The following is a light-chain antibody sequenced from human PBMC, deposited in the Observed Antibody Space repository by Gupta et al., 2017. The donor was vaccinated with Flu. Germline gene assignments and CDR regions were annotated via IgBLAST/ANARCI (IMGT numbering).Light chain of an antibody. V-gene: IGLV7-43*01. Sequence: QTVVTPEPSLTLSPGGTVTLPCASSTGAVPSGFYPNWFQQKPGQAPRAMIFTTDNRHSWTHARFSGSLLGGKAALTLAGVQHEDEADYCCLLMSGGAWVFGGGTKLTVL. CDR2: TTD. CDR3: LLMSGGAWV. J-gene: IGLJ3*02. CDR1: TGAVPSGFY.